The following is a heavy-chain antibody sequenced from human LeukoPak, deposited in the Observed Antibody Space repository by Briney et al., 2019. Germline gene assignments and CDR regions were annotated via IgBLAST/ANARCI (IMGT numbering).Heavy chain of an antibody. V-gene: IGHV1-46*01. CDR3: ATGSWDMVDFDY. J-gene: IGHJ4*02. Sequence: ASVKVSCKAFGYTFTSYYMHWVRQAPGQGLEWMGIINPSGGSTSYAQKFQGRVTMTRDTSTSTVYMELSSLRSEDTAVYYCATGSWDMVDFDYWGQGTLVTVSS. CDR2: INPSGGST. D-gene: IGHD1-26*01. CDR1: GYTFTSYY.